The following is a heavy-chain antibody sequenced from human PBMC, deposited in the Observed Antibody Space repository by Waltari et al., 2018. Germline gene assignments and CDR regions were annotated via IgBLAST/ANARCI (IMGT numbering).Heavy chain of an antibody. CDR3: ARGSSAYCSSTSCYFDY. D-gene: IGHD2-2*01. J-gene: IGHJ4*02. V-gene: IGHV4-38-2*01. Sequence: QVQLQESGPGLVQPSETLSLTCAVSGYSISSGYYWAWIRQPPGKGLEWIGIIYHSGSTYYNPSLKSRVTISVDTSKNQFYLKLSSVTATDTAVFYCARGSSAYCSSTSCYFDYWGQGTLVTVSS. CDR2: IYHSGST. CDR1: GYSISSGYY.